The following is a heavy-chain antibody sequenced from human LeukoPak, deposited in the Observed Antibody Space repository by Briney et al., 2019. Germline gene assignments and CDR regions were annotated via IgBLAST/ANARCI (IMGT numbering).Heavy chain of an antibody. J-gene: IGHJ6*03. CDR3: ARGSFRRGYSYGFNYYYMDV. Sequence: SQTLSLTCALSGDSVSSNSAAWNWIRQSPSRGLEWLGRTYYRSKWYNDYAVSVKSRITINPDTSKNQFSLQLNSVTPEDTAVYYCARGSFRRGYSYGFNYYYMDVWGKGTTVTVSS. CDR1: GDSVSSNSAA. D-gene: IGHD5-18*01. V-gene: IGHV6-1*01. CDR2: TYYRSKWYN.